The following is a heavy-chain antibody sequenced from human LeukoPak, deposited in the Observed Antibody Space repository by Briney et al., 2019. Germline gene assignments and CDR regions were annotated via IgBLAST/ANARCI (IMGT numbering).Heavy chain of an antibody. CDR1: GLTFNNYA. Sequence: GGSLRLSCVASGLTFNNYAMTWVRQAPGKGLEWVSSISGSFSNFGGSAYYSDSVKGRFAISRDNSKNTLYLQMNSLRAEDTAVYYCAREVRGDWFDPWGQGALVTVSS. CDR2: ISGSFSNFGGSA. D-gene: IGHD4-11*01. J-gene: IGHJ5*02. V-gene: IGHV3-23*01. CDR3: AREVRGDWFDP.